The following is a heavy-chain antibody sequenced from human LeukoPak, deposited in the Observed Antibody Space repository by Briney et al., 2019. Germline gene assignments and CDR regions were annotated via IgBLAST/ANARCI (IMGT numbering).Heavy chain of an antibody. CDR2: ISAYNGNT. V-gene: IGHV1-18*01. CDR3: ARGPRALSTDYYNYYMDV. CDR1: GYTFTTYG. Sequence: ASVKVSCKASGYTFTTYGFIWVRQAPGQGLQWMGWISAYNGNTNYTQKFQGRVTMTTDTSTSTAYMELRSLRSDDTAVYFCARGPRALSTDYYNYYMDVWGKGTTVTVS. J-gene: IGHJ6*03.